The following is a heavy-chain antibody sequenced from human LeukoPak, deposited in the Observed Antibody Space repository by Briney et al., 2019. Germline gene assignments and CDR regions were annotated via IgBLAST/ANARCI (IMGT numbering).Heavy chain of an antibody. J-gene: IGHJ6*02. D-gene: IGHD1-14*01. CDR3: AREYIQNYYYGMDV. V-gene: IGHV4-39*02. CDR2: IYYSGST. Sequence: SETLSLTCTVSGGSISSSSYYWGWIRQPPGKGLEWIGSIYYSGSTYYNPSLKSRVTISVDTSKNQFSLKLSSVTAADTAVYYCAREYIQNYYYGMDVWGQGTTVTVSS. CDR1: GGSISSSSYY.